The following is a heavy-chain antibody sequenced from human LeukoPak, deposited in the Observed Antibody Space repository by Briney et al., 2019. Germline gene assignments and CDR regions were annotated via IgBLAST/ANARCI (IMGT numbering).Heavy chain of an antibody. CDR3: ARGDYYDSSGHQLFDY. V-gene: IGHV1-3*01. Sequence: GASVKVSCKASGYTFTSYAMHWVRQAPGQRLEWMGWINAGNGNTKYSQKSQGRVTITRDTSASTAYMELSSLRSEDTAVYYCARGDYYDSSGHQLFDYWGQGTLVTVSS. CDR1: GYTFTSYA. CDR2: INAGNGNT. J-gene: IGHJ4*02. D-gene: IGHD3-22*01.